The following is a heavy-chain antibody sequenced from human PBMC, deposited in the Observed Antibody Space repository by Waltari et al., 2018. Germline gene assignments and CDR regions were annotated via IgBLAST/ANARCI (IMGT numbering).Heavy chain of an antibody. Sequence: QLQLQESGPGLVKPSETLSLTCTVSGGSISSSSYYWGWIRQPPGKGLEWIGSIYYSGSTYYNPSLKSRVTISVDTSKNQFSLKLSSVTAADTAVYYCASGGVLLWFGEPEEGAFDIWGQGTMVTVSS. V-gene: IGHV4-39*01. J-gene: IGHJ3*02. CDR3: ASGGVLLWFGEPEEGAFDI. CDR2: IYYSGST. D-gene: IGHD3-10*01. CDR1: GGSISSSSYY.